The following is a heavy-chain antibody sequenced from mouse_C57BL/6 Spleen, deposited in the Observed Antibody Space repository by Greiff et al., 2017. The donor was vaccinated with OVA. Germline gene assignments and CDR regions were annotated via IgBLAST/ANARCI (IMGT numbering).Heavy chain of an antibody. D-gene: IGHD1-1*01. CDR2: IDPSDSYT. CDR3: ARLLLYAMDY. J-gene: IGHJ4*01. V-gene: IGHV1-50*01. CDR1: GYTFTSYW. Sequence: QVQLQQPGAELVKPGASVKLSCKASGYTFTSYWMQWVKQRPGQGLEWIGEIDPSDSYTNYNQKFKGKATLTVDTSSSTAYMQLSSLTSEDSAVYYCARLLLYAMDYLGQGTSVTVSS.